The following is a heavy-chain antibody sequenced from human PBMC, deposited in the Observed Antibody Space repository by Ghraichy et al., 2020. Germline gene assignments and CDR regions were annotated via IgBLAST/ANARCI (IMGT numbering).Heavy chain of an antibody. J-gene: IGHJ4*02. D-gene: IGHD1-26*01. CDR2: ITGSGGST. CDR1: GFTFSSYA. V-gene: IGHV3-23*01. CDR3: AKGAREWELLYFDY. Sequence: GGSLRLSCVASGFTFSSYAMSWVRQAPGRGLEWVSTITGSGGSTYHSDSVKGRFTISRDNSKNTLYLQMNSLRAEDAAVYYCAKGAREWELLYFDYWGQGSLVTVSS.